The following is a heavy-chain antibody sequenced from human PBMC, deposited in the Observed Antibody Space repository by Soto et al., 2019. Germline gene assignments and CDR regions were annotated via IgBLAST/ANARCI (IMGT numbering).Heavy chain of an antibody. J-gene: IGHJ3*02. CDR2: ISSSSSYI. D-gene: IGHD3-3*01. V-gene: IGHV3-21*01. CDR3: ARDRKGFMEYDAFDI. CDR1: GFTFSSYS. Sequence: GGSLSLSCATSGFTFSSYSMNWVRQAPGKGLEWVSSISSSSSYIYYADSVKGRFTISRDNAKNSLYLQMNSLRAEDTAVYYCARDRKGFMEYDAFDIWGQGTMGTVSS.